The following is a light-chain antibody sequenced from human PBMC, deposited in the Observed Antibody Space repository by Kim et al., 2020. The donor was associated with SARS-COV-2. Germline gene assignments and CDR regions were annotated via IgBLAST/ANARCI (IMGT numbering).Light chain of an antibody. CDR1: RSNIGNNY. V-gene: IGLV1-51*01. CDR2: DNN. Sequence: HELTIACSGRRSNIGNNYVSWYQQLPGTAPKLLIYDNNKRPSGIPDRFSGSKSGTSATLGITGLQTGDEADYYCGTWDSSLSAPVFGGGTQLTVL. CDR3: GTWDSSLSAPV. J-gene: IGLJ2*01.